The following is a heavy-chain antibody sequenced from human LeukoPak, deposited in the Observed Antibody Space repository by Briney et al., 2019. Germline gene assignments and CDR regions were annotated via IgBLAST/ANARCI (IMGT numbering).Heavy chain of an antibody. D-gene: IGHD1-14*01. J-gene: IGHJ4*02. CDR3: ARDGNRYAY. V-gene: IGHV4-39*07. CDR2: TYYRGTT. CDR1: GASISSTSYY. Sequence: SDTLSLTCTVSGASISSTSYYWGWIRQPPGKGLEWIGSTYYRGTTYYNPSLKSRVTISVDTSKNQFSLKLSSVTAADTAVYYCARDGNRYAYWGQGTLVTVSS.